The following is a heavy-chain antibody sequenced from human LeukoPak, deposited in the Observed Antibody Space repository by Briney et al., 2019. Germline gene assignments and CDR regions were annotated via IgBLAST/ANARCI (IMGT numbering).Heavy chain of an antibody. D-gene: IGHD5-24*01. CDR2: IYYSGST. J-gene: IGHJ4*02. V-gene: IGHV4-59*01. CDR3: ARDGHGYNYFDY. CDR1: GGSISSYY. Sequence: SETLSLTCTVSGGSISSYYWSWIRQPPGKGLEWIGYIYYSGSTNYNPSLKSRVTISVDTSKNQFSLKLSSVTAADTAVYYCARDGHGYNYFDYWGQGTLVTVSS.